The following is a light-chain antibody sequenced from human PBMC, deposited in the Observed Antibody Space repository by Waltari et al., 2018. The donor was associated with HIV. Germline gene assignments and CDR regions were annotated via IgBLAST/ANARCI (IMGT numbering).Light chain of an antibody. CDR2: TNN. V-gene: IGLV1-44*01. CDR1: SSNIGSNA. CDR3: AAWDDSLDGVV. Sequence: QSVLTQPTSASGTPGQRVTISCSGSSSNIGSNAVNWYQQLPRTAPKLLIYTNNQRPSVVPDRFSGSKSGTSASLAISGLQSEDEADYYCAAWDDSLDGVVFGGGTKLTVL. J-gene: IGLJ2*01.